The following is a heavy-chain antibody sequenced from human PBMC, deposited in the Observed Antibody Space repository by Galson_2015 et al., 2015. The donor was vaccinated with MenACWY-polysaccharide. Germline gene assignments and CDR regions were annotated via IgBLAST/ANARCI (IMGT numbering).Heavy chain of an antibody. Sequence: SLRLSCAVSGFTFKNYWMSWVRQAPGKGLEWVANIKKDGSEKYCVDSVKGRLTISRDNGRSSLYLQMNGLRVEDTAVYYCARGHYGMDVSGQGTTVTVS. CDR1: GFTFKNYW. CDR3: ARGHYGMDV. CDR2: IKKDGSEK. V-gene: IGHV3-7*01. J-gene: IGHJ6*02.